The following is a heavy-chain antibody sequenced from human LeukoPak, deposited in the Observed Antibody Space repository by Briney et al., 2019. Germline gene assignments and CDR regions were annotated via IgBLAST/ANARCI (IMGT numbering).Heavy chain of an antibody. J-gene: IGHJ6*02. CDR2: IYYSGST. CDR3: ARSIAAAGTFGYYGMDV. V-gene: IGHV4-59*01. D-gene: IGHD6-13*01. CDR1: GGSISSYY. Sequence: SETLSLTCTVSGGSISSYYWSWIRQPLGKGLEWIGYIYYSGSTNYNPSLKSRVTISVDTSKNQFSLKLSSVTAADTAVYYCARSIAAAGTFGYYGMDVWGQGTTVTVSS.